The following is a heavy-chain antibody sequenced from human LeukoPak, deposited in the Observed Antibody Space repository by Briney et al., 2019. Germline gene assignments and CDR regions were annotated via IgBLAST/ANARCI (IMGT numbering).Heavy chain of an antibody. CDR1: GYSVTGFY. CDR2: MNATSGGA. Sequence: ASVKVSCKASGYSVTGFYVHWVRPAPGQGLAGMGWMNATSGGANYAQGFRGSLTMTRDTSITTAYMDLSSLTSDDTAMYYCIASSAYSTSWGAFDIWGQGTMVTVSS. J-gene: IGHJ3*02. V-gene: IGHV1-2*02. CDR3: IASSAYSTSWGAFDI. D-gene: IGHD2-2*01.